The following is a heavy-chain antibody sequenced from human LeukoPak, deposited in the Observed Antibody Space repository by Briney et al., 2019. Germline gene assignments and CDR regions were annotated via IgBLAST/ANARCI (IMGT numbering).Heavy chain of an antibody. CDR3: AKDLFLYGSSGYPRCPDY. Sequence: PGRSLRLSCAASGFTFSSYGIHWVRQAPGKGLEWVAVISDDGSKKDYADAVKGRFSISRDDSKHTVYLQMNSLITEDTAVYYCAKDLFLYGSSGYPRCPDYWGQGTLVTVSS. CDR1: GFTFSSYG. D-gene: IGHD3-22*01. V-gene: IGHV3-30*18. J-gene: IGHJ4*02. CDR2: ISDDGSKK.